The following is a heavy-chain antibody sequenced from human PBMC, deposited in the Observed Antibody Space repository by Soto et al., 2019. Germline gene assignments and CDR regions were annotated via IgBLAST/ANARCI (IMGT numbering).Heavy chain of an antibody. J-gene: IGHJ6*03. V-gene: IGHV3-23*01. Sequence: GGSLRLSCAASGFTFSSYAMGWVRQAPRKGLEWVSAISGNGGSTYYADSVKGRFTISRDNSNDTLYLQMNSLRAEDTAVYYCAKAGYCSSGTCAARYYYMDVWGKGTTVTVSS. CDR3: AKAGYCSSGTCAARYYYMDV. CDR1: GFTFSSYA. D-gene: IGHD2-15*01. CDR2: ISGNGGST.